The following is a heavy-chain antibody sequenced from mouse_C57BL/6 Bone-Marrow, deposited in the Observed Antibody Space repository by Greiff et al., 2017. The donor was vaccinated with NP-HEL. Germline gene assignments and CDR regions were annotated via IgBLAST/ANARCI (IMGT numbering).Heavy chain of an antibody. Sequence: QVQLQQSGPGLVQPSQSLSITCTVSGFSLTSYGVHWVRQSPGKGLEWLGVIWRGGSIKDNSKSQGFFKMNSLQAEDTAIYYCAKGRAMDYWGQGTSVTVSS. V-gene: IGHV2-5*01. CDR2: IWRGGS. J-gene: IGHJ4*01. CDR3: AKGRAMDY. CDR1: GFSLTSYG.